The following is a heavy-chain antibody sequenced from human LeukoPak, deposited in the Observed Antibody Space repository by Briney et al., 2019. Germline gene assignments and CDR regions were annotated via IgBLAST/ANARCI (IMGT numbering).Heavy chain of an antibody. CDR3: AREDSSGYSGHDY. Sequence: SETLSLTCTVSGGSISSYYWGWIRQPPGKGLEWVGHIYYSGSTNYNPSLKSQVTISVDMSKNQFSLKLSSVTAADTAVYYCAREDSSGYSGHDYWGQGTLVTVSS. CDR1: GGSISSYY. CDR2: IYYSGST. J-gene: IGHJ4*02. V-gene: IGHV4-59*01. D-gene: IGHD3-22*01.